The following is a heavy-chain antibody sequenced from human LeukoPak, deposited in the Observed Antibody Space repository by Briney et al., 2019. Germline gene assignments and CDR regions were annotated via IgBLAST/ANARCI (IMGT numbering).Heavy chain of an antibody. V-gene: IGHV3-30*04. CDR2: ISYDGSNK. D-gene: IGHD3-22*01. J-gene: IGHJ4*02. CDR3: AREDDSSGYNFDY. CDR1: GFTFSSYA. Sequence: PGGSLRLSCAASGFTFSSYAMHWVRQAPGKGLEWVAVISYDGSNKYYADSVKGRFTISRDNSKNTLYLQMNSLRAGDTAVYYCAREDDSSGYNFDYWGQGTLVTVSS.